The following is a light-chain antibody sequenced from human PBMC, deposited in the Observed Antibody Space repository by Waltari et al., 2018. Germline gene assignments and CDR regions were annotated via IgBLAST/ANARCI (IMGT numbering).Light chain of an antibody. CDR2: SAS. CDR1: QGFSSS. CDR3: QRTYKALFT. Sequence: DIQLTQSPSSLSASVGDRVSITCRVSQGFSSSLNWYRQKPGKVPKVLIYSASNLHSGVPSRFSGSGSGTDFTLTINSLQPEDVATYYGQRTYKALFTFGPGTKVDIK. V-gene: IGKV1-27*01. J-gene: IGKJ3*01.